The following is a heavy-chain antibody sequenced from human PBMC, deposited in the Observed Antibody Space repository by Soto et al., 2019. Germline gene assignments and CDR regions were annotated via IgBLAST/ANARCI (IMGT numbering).Heavy chain of an antibody. CDR2: ISGSGGRT. CDR1: GFTFSSYA. J-gene: IGHJ2*01. Sequence: EVQLLESGGGLVQPGGSLRLSCAAPGFTFSSYAMTWVRQAPGKGPEWVSGISGSGGRTYYADSVKGRFTISRDTSKNTLYLQMNSLGAEDTAVYYCAKARGELPYWYFDLWGRGTLVTVSS. D-gene: IGHD1-26*01. CDR3: AKARGELPYWYFDL. V-gene: IGHV3-23*01.